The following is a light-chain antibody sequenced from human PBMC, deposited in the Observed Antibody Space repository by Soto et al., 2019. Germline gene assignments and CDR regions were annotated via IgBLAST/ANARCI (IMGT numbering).Light chain of an antibody. CDR1: QSVSSS. V-gene: IGKV3-11*01. CDR2: DAS. Sequence: EIALTQSPATLSLSPGERVTLSCRASQSVSSSLAWYQQKPGQAPRLLIYDASNRATGIPARFSGSGSGTDFTLTISSLEPEDFAVYYCQQRSNWPPTFGQGTKVEIK. CDR3: QQRSNWPPT. J-gene: IGKJ1*01.